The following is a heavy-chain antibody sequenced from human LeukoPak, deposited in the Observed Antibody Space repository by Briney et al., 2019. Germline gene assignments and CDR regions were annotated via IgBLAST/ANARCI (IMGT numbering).Heavy chain of an antibody. J-gene: IGHJ4*02. CDR2: IIPIFGTA. CDR1: GGTFSSYA. Sequence: ASVKVSCKASGGTFSSYAISWVRQAPGQGLEWMGGIIPIFGTANYAQKFQGRVTITADESTSTAYMELSSLRSEDTAVYYRARVRDSSSWKKYYFDYWGQGTLVTVSS. D-gene: IGHD6-13*01. CDR3: ARVRDSSSWKKYYFDY. V-gene: IGHV1-69*13.